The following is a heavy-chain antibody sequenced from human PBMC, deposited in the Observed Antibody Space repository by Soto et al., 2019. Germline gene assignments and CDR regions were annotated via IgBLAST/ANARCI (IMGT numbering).Heavy chain of an antibody. J-gene: IGHJ4*02. V-gene: IGHV4-4*02. CDR1: GGSFTRNNW. D-gene: IGHD1-7*01. Sequence: SETLSLTCAVSGGSFTRNNWWTWVRQPPGQGLEWIGEIYRTGSTNYNPSLKSRDTISLDKSENQFSLKVTSLTAADTAVYYCASRDPGTSVDYWGQGTLVTVSS. CDR3: ASRDPGTSVDY. CDR2: IYRTGST.